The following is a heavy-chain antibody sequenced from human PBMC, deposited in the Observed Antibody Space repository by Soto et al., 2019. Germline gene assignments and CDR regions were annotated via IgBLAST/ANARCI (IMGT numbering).Heavy chain of an antibody. V-gene: IGHV3-7*03. CDR1: GFTFSSYW. J-gene: IGHJ4*02. CDR2: IKQDGSEK. D-gene: IGHD4-4*01. Sequence: EVQLVESGGGLVQPGGSLRLSCAASGFTFSSYWMSWVRQAPGKGLEWVANIKQDGSEKYYVDSVKGRFTISRDNAKNSLYMQMNSLRAEDTAVYYCARADLQYRAQFDYWGQGTLVTVSS. CDR3: ARADLQYRAQFDY.